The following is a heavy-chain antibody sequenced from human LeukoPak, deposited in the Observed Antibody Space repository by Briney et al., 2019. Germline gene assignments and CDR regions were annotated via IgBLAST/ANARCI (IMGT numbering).Heavy chain of an antibody. V-gene: IGHV4-38-2*01. CDR1: GFSISSGYF. J-gene: IGHJ4*02. CDR2: IFHSGIT. D-gene: IGHD2-2*01. Sequence: KPSETLSLTCGVSGFSISSGYFWAWIRQSPGKGLEWIGSIFHSGITYYNPSLRSRITISVDTSKNQFSLRLNSVTAADTAVYYCARRTSTRRGETCSSTSCYFDYWGQGTLVTVSS. CDR3: ARRTSTRRGETCSSTSCYFDY.